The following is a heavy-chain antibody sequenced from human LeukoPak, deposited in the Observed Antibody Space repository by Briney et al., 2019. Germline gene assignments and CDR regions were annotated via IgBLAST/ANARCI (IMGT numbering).Heavy chain of an antibody. CDR1: GFTFSSYS. Sequence: GSLRLSCAASGFTFSSYSMNWVRQAPGKGLEWVSSISSSSSYIYYADSVKGRFTISRDNSKNTLYLQMNSLRAEDTAVYYCARGSDYYYYMDVWGKGTTVTVSS. V-gene: IGHV3-21*01. CDR2: ISSSSSYI. J-gene: IGHJ6*03. CDR3: ARGSDYYYYMDV.